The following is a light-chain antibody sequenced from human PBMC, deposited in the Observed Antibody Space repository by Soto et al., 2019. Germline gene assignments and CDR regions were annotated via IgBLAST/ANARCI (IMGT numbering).Light chain of an antibody. CDR2: RNN. V-gene: IGLV1-47*01. CDR3: AAWDDRLSVV. CDR1: SSNIGSNY. J-gene: IGLJ2*01. Sequence: QSVLTQPPSASGTPGQRVTISCSGSSSNIGSNYVYWYQQLPGTAPKLLIYRNNQRPSGVPDRFSGSKSGTSAPLAISGLRCEEEADYYCAAWDDRLSVVFGGGTKLTVL.